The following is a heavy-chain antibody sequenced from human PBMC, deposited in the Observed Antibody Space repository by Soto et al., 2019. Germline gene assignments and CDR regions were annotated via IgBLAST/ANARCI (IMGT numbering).Heavy chain of an antibody. J-gene: IGHJ4*01. V-gene: IGHV3-33*03. CDR1: GSTFSTYA. D-gene: IGHD4-17*01. Sequence: QVQLVESGGGVVQPGTSLRLSCTASGSTFSTYAMHWVRQAPGKGLEWVAVIWDDGRKQFYADSVKGRFTISRDNSKNMLYLQMHSLSVEDTSVYFCATDRGLAPFDNWGQGTLVTVSS. CDR3: ATDRGLAPFDN. CDR2: IWDDGRKQ.